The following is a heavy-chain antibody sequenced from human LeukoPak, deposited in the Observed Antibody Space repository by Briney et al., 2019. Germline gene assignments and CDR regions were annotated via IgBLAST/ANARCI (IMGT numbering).Heavy chain of an antibody. CDR1: GFTFSSYS. CDR2: ISSSSNNI. V-gene: IGHV3-21*01. J-gene: IGHJ1*01. D-gene: IGHD4-23*01. Sequence: GGSLRLSCAASGFTFSSYSMDWVRQAPGEGLEWVSSISSSSNNIYYADSVKGRFTISRDNGKNSLYLLMNSLRAEDTAVYYCVYGGGYFQHWGQGTLVTVSS. CDR3: VYGGGYFQH.